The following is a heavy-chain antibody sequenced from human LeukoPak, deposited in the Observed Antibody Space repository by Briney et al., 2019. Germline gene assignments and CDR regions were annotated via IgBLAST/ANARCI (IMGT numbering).Heavy chain of an antibody. V-gene: IGHV3-23*01. J-gene: IGHJ4*02. CDR1: GFTFISYG. CDR2: ITGSGGST. D-gene: IGHD2-15*01. CDR3: AKAPVTSCRGAFCYPFDY. Sequence: GGSLRLSCAASGFTFISYGMSWVRQAPGKGLEWVSGITGSGGSTYYADSVKGRFTISRDTSRSTLYLQMNSLRAEDAAVYYCAKAPVTSCRGAFCYPFDYWGQGTLVTVSS.